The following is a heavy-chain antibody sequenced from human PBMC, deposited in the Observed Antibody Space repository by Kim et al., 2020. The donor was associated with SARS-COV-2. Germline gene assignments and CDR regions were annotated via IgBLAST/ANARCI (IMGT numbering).Heavy chain of an antibody. CDR2: IYHSGST. CDR3: ARDASHRGYDYGGAFDI. CDR1: GYSISSGYY. Sequence: SETLSLTCTVSGYSISSGYYWGWIRQPPGKGLEWIGSIYHSGSTYYNPSLKSRVTISVDTSKNQFSLKLSSMTAADTAVYYCARDASHRGYDYGGAFDI. J-gene: IGHJ3*02. V-gene: IGHV4-38-2*02. D-gene: IGHD5-12*01.